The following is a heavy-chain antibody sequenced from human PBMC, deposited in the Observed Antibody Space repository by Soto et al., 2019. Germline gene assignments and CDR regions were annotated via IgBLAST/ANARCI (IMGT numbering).Heavy chain of an antibody. Sequence: WASVKVSCKASGYTFTSYGTSWVRQTPGQGLEWMGWISAYNGNTNYAQKFQGRVTMTTDTSTSTAYMELRSLRSDDTAVYYCARDLYDFWSGYPSPNWFDPWGQGTLVTVSS. D-gene: IGHD3-3*01. CDR3: ARDLYDFWSGYPSPNWFDP. J-gene: IGHJ5*02. CDR1: GYTFTSYG. V-gene: IGHV1-18*04. CDR2: ISAYNGNT.